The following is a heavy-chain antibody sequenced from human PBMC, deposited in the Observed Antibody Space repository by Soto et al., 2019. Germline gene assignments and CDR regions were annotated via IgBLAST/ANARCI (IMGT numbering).Heavy chain of an antibody. Sequence: PSETLSLTCTVSGGSISSYYWGWIRQPPGKGLEWIGYIFYSGSTYYNPSLKSRVTISVDTSKNQFSLKLSSVTAADTAVYYCARGEKGNWFDPWGQGTLVTVSS. CDR3: ARGEKGNWFDP. J-gene: IGHJ5*02. CDR2: IFYSGST. CDR1: GGSISSYY. V-gene: IGHV4-30-4*08.